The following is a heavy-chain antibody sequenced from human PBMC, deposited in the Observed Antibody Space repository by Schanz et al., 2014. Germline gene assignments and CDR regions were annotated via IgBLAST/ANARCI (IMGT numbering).Heavy chain of an antibody. J-gene: IGHJ4*02. V-gene: IGHV3-23*04. Sequence: EVQLVESGGGLVQPGGSLRLSCAASGFTFNSYAMTWVRQAPGKGLEWVSSISHSGGSKYYADSVKGRFSISRDNAKNTLYLQMNTLRAEDTAVYYCAKDSTHIDIVRVPTAIDYWGQGTLVTVSS. CDR1: GFTFNSYA. CDR2: ISHSGGSK. D-gene: IGHD2-2*01. CDR3: AKDSTHIDIVRVPTAIDY.